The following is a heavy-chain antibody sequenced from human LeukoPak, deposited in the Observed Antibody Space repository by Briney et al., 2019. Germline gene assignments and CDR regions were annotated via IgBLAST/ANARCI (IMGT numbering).Heavy chain of an antibody. J-gene: IGHJ6*02. CDR2: INPNSGGT. CDR3: AIFWAGGDSSGYYLLITGYYYYGMDV. CDR1: GYTFTGYY. Sequence: ASVKVSCKASGYTFTGYYMHWVRQAPGQGLEWMGWINPNSGGTNYAQKFQGRVTMTRDTSISTAYMELSRLRSDDTAVYYCAIFWAGGDSSGYYLLITGYYYYGMDVWGQGTTVTVSS. D-gene: IGHD3-22*01. V-gene: IGHV1-2*02.